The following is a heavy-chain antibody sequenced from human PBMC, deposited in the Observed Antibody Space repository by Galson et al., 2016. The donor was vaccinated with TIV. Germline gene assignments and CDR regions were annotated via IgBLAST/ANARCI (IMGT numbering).Heavy chain of an antibody. CDR2: IDWDDDQ. D-gene: IGHD3-10*01. CDR3: ARSTARGACIDY. V-gene: IGHV2-70*04. CDR1: GFSLNTSGMR. J-gene: IGHJ4*02. Sequence: PALVKPTQTLTLTCTFSGFSLNTSGMRVSWIRQPPGKALEWLARIDWDDDQFYSTSLKSRLTIPKDTSKNQVVLRMMNLDPEDPATYFCARSTARGACIDYWGQGTLVTVSS.